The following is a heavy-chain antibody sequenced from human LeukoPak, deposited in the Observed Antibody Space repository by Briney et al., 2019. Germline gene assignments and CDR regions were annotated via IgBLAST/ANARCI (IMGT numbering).Heavy chain of an antibody. CDR1: GGSIAGTSFY. CDR3: ARDSGGPYDSSGFDY. D-gene: IGHD3-22*01. J-gene: IGHJ4*02. Sequence: SETLSLTCTVSGGSIAGTSFYWSWIRQPAGKGLEWIGRIYTSGTTNYNPSLKSRVTISVDTSKNQLSLKLNSVTAVDTAVYYCARDSGGPYDSSGFDYWGQGTLVTVSS. CDR2: IYTSGTT. V-gene: IGHV4-61*02.